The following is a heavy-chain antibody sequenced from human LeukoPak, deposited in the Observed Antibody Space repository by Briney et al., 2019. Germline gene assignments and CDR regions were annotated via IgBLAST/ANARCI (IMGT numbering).Heavy chain of an antibody. CDR3: AKDTVVVPAAEFDY. D-gene: IGHD2-2*01. Sequence: PSGGSLRLSCAASGFTFSSYAMSWVRQAPGKGLEWVSAISGSGGSTYYADSVKGRFTISRDNSKNTLYLQMNSLRAEDTAVYYCAKDTVVVPAAEFDYWGQGTLVTVSS. CDR1: GFTFSSYA. V-gene: IGHV3-23*01. CDR2: ISGSGGST. J-gene: IGHJ4*02.